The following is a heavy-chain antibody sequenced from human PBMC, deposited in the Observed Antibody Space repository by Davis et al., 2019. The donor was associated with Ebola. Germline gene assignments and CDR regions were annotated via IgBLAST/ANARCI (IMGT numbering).Heavy chain of an antibody. D-gene: IGHD6-13*01. CDR1: AGSFSGYY. V-gene: IGHV4-34*10. CDR2: INHSGST. J-gene: IGHJ6*03. Sequence: PSETLSLTCAVYAGSFSGYYWSWIRQPPGKGLEWIGEINHSGSTKFNPSLKSRVTMSVDTSKNKFSLKVNYVTAADTAVYYCARVDSSSSLFYYYYYMDVWGKGTTVTVSS. CDR3: ARVDSSSSLFYYYYYMDV.